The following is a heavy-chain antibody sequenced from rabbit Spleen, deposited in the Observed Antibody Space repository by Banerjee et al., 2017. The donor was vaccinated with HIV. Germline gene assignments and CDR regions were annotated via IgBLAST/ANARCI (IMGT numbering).Heavy chain of an antibody. J-gene: IGHJ4*01. CDR1: GLDFSSSYW. CDR3: ARDLAGAIGWNFYL. Sequence: QEQLEESAGGLVQPGGSLTLTCMSSGLDFSSSYWICWVRQSPGKGLEWITCINTATGKDVYASWVNGRFTISRTSSTTVTLQMTSLAAADTATYFCARDLAGAIGWNFYLWGQGTLVTVS. V-gene: IGHV1S45*01. D-gene: IGHD4-1*01. CDR2: INTATGKD.